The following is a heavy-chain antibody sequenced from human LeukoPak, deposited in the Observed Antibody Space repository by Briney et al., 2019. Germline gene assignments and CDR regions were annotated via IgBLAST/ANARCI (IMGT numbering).Heavy chain of an antibody. J-gene: IGHJ5*02. V-gene: IGHV4-61*02. CDR1: GDSIRTSSAY. Sequence: PSETLSLTCTVSGDSIRTSSAYWSWLRQPAGKELGWIGRIYGRGSTNYNPSLKSRVTISVDKSKNQFSLKLSSVTAADTAVYYCARDAYGYTDTWGQGTLVTVSS. CDR2: IYGRGST. CDR3: ARDAYGYTDT. D-gene: IGHD5-12*01.